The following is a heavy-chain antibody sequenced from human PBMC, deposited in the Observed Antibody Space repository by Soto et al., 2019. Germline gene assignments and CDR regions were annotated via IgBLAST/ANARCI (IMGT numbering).Heavy chain of an antibody. CDR1: GGSISSSNW. Sequence: QVQLQESGPGLVKPSGTLSLTCAVSGGSISSSNWWSWVRQPPGKGLEWIGEIYHSGSTNYNPSLKSRVTMSVDKAKNQFSLKLSSVTAADTAVYYCARDYMVRGVMRWFDPWGQGTLVTVSS. V-gene: IGHV4-4*02. CDR3: ARDYMVRGVMRWFDP. D-gene: IGHD3-10*01. CDR2: IYHSGST. J-gene: IGHJ5*02.